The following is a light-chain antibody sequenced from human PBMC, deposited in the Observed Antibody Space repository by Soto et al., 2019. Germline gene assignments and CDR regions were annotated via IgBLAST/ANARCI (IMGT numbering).Light chain of an antibody. CDR2: GAS. CDR3: QQYGTSPWA. CDR1: QSISSSF. J-gene: IGKJ1*01. V-gene: IGKV3-20*01. Sequence: EIVLTQSPGTLSLSPGERATLTCRASQSISSSFIARYQQKPGQTPSLLVYGASSRATGIPDRFSGSGSGTDFTLTISRLEPEDFAVYYCQQYGTSPWAFGQGTNLEIK.